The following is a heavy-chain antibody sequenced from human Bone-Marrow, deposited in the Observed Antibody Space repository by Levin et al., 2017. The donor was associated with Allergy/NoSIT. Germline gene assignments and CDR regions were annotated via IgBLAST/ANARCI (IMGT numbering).Heavy chain of an antibody. V-gene: IGHV5-51*01. CDR3: ARRRAVAGTLHYYYGMDV. CDR2: IYPGDSDT. J-gene: IGHJ6*02. D-gene: IGHD6-19*01. Sequence: GESLKISCKGSGYSFTSYWIGWVRQMPGKGLEWMGIIYPGDSDTRYSPSFQGQVTISADKSISTAYLQWSSLKASDTAMYYCARRRAVAGTLHYYYGMDVWGQGTTVTVSS. CDR1: GYSFTSYW.